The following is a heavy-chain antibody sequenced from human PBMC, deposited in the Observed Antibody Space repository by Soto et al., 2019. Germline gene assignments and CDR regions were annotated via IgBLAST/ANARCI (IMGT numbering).Heavy chain of an antibody. CDR3: ERDLLRSIVVVPAAITTVVYYYYGMDV. CDR1: GDSVSSNSAA. J-gene: IGHJ6*02. CDR2: TYYRSKWYN. V-gene: IGHV6-1*01. Sequence: SQTLSLTCGISGDSVSSNSAAWNWIRQSPSRGLEWLGRTYYRSKWYNDYAVSVKSRITINPDTSKNQFSLQLNSVTPEDTAVYHCERDLLRSIVVVPAAITTVVYYYYGMDVWGQVTTVTVYS. D-gene: IGHD2-2*02.